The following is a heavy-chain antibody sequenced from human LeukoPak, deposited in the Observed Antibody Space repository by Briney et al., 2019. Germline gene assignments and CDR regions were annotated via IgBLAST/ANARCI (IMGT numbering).Heavy chain of an antibody. CDR2: IKSKTDGGTT. J-gene: IGHJ4*02. V-gene: IGHV3-15*01. CDR1: GFTFSNAW. Sequence: GGSLRLSCAASGFTFSNAWMSWVRQAPGKGLEWVGRIKSKTDGGTTDYAAPVKGRFTISRDDTKNTLYLQMNSLKTEDTAVYYCTTREFLALCVDYWGQGTLVTVSS. D-gene: IGHD3-10*01. CDR3: TTREFLALCVDY.